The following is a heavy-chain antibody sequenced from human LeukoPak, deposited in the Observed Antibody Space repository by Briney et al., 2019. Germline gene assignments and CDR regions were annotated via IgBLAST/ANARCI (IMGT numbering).Heavy chain of an antibody. CDR3: AARPTSEAVAPSDF. CDR2: ITGSGGKT. V-gene: IGHV3-23*01. J-gene: IGHJ4*02. Sequence: GGSLRRSCEASGFTFTNYAMAWVRQGPGKGLEWVSGITGSGGKTYYGDSVRGRFTISRDNSKSTLYLQMNSLRAEDTATYYCAARPTSEAVAPSDFWGQGTLVTVSP. CDR1: GFTFTNYA. D-gene: IGHD6-19*01.